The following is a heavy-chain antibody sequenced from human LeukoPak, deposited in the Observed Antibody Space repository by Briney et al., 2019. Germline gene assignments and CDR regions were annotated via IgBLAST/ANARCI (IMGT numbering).Heavy chain of an antibody. Sequence: PSETLSLICTVAGGSISSYYWTCFRQPPGKGLVCRGYIYYSGSTEYNPSLKSRVTISVDASKNQFSLKLRSVTAADTAVYYCARSVVGGFMDYWGQGTLVTVSS. V-gene: IGHV4-59*01. CDR1: GGSISSYY. D-gene: IGHD6-19*01. CDR3: ARSVVGGFMDY. CDR2: IYYSGST. J-gene: IGHJ4*02.